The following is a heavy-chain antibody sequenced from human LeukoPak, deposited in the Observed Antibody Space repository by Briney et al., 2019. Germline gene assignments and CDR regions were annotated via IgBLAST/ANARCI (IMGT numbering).Heavy chain of an antibody. CDR2: IYYSGST. J-gene: IGHJ4*02. D-gene: IGHD1-26*01. Sequence: SETLSLTCTVSGGSITTFYWSWIRQPPGKGLEWIGYIYYSGSTNYNPSLKSRVTISVDTSKNQFSLKLSSVTAADTAVYYCAGSRAPGATGTFDYWGQGTLVTVSS. CDR3: AGSRAPGATGTFDY. CDR1: GGSITTFY. V-gene: IGHV4-59*01.